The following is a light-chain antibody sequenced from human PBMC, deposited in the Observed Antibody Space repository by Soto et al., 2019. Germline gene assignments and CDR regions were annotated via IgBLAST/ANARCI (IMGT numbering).Light chain of an antibody. J-gene: IGLJ1*01. CDR3: ISYASSSTLV. V-gene: IGLV2-14*01. CDR2: EVS. CDR1: SSDVGGYNY. Sequence: QSVLTQPASVSGSPGQSITISCTGTSSDVGGYNYVSWYPQHPGKAPKLMIYEVSNRPSGLYNRFSGSKSGNTASLTISGLQAEGEADYYCISYASSSTLVFGTGTKLTVL.